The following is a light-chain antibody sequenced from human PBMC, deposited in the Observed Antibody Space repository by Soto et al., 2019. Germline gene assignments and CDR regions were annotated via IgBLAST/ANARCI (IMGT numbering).Light chain of an antibody. CDR1: QGISRY. CDR2: VAS. Sequence: GDRATITCRASQGISRYLAWYQQKPGKAPKLLIYVASTLQSGVPSRFSGSGSGTEFTLTIRSLQPEDFATYYCQQLNSYPPTFGPGTKVDIK. J-gene: IGKJ3*01. V-gene: IGKV1-9*01. CDR3: QQLNSYPPT.